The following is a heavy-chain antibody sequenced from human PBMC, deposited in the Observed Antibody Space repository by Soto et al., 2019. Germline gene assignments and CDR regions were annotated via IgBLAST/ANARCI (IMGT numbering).Heavy chain of an antibody. V-gene: IGHV1-69*01. CDR3: ASASSWYGKYYFDY. Sequence: QVQLVQSGAEVKKPGSSVKVSCKASGGTFSSYAISWVRQAPEQGLEWMGGIIPIFGTANYAQKFQGRVTITADESTSTAYMELSSLRSEDTAVYYCASASSWYGKYYFDYWGQGTLVTVSS. D-gene: IGHD6-13*01. CDR2: IIPIFGTA. CDR1: GGTFSSYA. J-gene: IGHJ4*02.